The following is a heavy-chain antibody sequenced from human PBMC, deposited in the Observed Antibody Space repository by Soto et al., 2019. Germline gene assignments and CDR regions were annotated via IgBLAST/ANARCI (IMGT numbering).Heavy chain of an antibody. D-gene: IGHD3-10*01. CDR3: ARGGGYYGSGTYPFDY. CDR1: GYTFSSYG. V-gene: IGHV1-18*01. CDR2: ISVYSYNT. J-gene: IGHJ4*02. Sequence: QVQLVQSGAEVKKPGASVKVSCKTSGYTFSSYGIAWVRQAPGQGLEWMGWISVYSYNTNYAQKLQGRVTMTRDIATSTAYMELRSLISDDTAVYYCARGGGYYGSGTYPFDYWGQGTLVTVSS.